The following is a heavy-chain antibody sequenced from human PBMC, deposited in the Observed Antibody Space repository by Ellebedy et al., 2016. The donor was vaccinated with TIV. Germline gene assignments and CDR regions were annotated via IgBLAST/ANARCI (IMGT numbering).Heavy chain of an antibody. J-gene: IGHJ4*02. D-gene: IGHD3-22*01. CDR1: GFTFGSFA. CDR2: ISCDGVNT. V-gene: IGHV3-23*01. Sequence: GGSLRLSCAASGFTFGSFAMHWVRQAPGKGLEWLSVISCDGVNTYSAASVKGRFTITRDNFKNTLFLQVNRLRAEDTAVYYCAKGSSSGFNYDRVGFQYWGQGTLVTVSS. CDR3: AKGSSSGFNYDRVGFQY.